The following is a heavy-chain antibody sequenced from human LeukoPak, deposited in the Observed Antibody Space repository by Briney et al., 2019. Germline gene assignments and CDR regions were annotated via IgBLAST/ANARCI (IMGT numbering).Heavy chain of an antibody. J-gene: IGHJ5*02. CDR1: GGSISSSSYY. V-gene: IGHV4-39*01. CDR3: ARQPYYYGSGSDWFDP. Sequence: SETLSLTRTVSGGSISSSSYYWGWIRQPPGEGLEWIGSIYYSGSTYYNPSLKSRVTISVDTSKNQFSLKLSSVTAADTAVYYCARQPYYYGSGSDWFDPWGQGTLVTVSS. D-gene: IGHD3-10*01. CDR2: IYYSGST.